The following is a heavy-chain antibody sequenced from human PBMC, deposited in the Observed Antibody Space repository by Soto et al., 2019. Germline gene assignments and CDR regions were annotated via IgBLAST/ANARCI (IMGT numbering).Heavy chain of an antibody. CDR1: GFTFSSYG. D-gene: IGHD6-13*01. CDR2: ISYGGSNK. J-gene: IGHJ4*02. CDR3: AKDGEYSSSLLDY. Sequence: GGSLRLSCAASGFTFSSYGMHWVRQAPGKGLEWVAVISYGGSNKYYADSVKGRFTISRDNSKNTLYLQMNSLRAEETAVYYWAKDGEYSSSLLDYWGQGTLVTVSS. V-gene: IGHV3-30*18.